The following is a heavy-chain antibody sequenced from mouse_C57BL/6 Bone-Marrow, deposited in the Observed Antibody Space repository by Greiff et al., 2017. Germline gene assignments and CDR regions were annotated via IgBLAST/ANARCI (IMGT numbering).Heavy chain of an antibody. CDR2: ISNGGGST. CDR1: GFTFSDYY. J-gene: IGHJ3*01. Sequence: EVKLVESGGGLVQPGGSLKLSCAASGFTFSDYYMYWVRQTPEKRLEWVAYISNGGGSTYYPDTVKGRFTISRDKSKNTLYLQMSRLKSEDTAMYYCESLWDGAWFAYWGQGTLVTVSA. D-gene: IGHD1-1*02. CDR3: ESLWDGAWFAY. V-gene: IGHV5-12*01.